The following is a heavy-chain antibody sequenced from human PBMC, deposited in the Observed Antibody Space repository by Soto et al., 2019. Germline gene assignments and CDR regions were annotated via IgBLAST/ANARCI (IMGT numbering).Heavy chain of an antibody. Sequence: SETLSLTCTVSGGSISSYYWSWIRQPPGKGLEWIGYIYYSGSTNYNPSLKSRVTISVDTSKNQFSLKLSSVTAADTAVYYCARDRGTGTTLDYYYGMDVWGQGTTVTVSS. CDR2: IYYSGST. V-gene: IGHV4-59*01. CDR3: ARDRGTGTTLDYYYGMDV. J-gene: IGHJ6*02. D-gene: IGHD1-7*01. CDR1: GGSISSYY.